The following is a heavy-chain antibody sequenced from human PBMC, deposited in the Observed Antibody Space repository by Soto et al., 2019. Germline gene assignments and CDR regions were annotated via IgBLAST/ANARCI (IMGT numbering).Heavy chain of an antibody. Sequence: QVQLVESGGGVVQPGRSLRLSCAASGFTFSSYGMHWVRQAPGKGLEWVAVIWYDGSNKYYADSVKGRFTISRDNSKNTLYLQMNSLRAEDTAVYYCASGPSRFGETYWGQGTLVTVSS. J-gene: IGHJ4*02. D-gene: IGHD3-10*01. CDR2: IWYDGSNK. V-gene: IGHV3-33*01. CDR1: GFTFSSYG. CDR3: ASGPSRFGETY.